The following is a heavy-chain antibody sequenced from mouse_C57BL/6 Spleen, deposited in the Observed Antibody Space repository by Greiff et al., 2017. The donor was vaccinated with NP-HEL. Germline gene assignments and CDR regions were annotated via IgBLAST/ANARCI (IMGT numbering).Heavy chain of an antibody. J-gene: IGHJ1*03. D-gene: IGHD2-1*01. CDR1: GYSITSGYD. CDR2: ISYSGST. Sequence: EVKLQESGPGMVKPSQSLSLTCTVTGYSITSGYDWHWIRHIPGNKLEWMGYISYSGSTNYNPSLKSRISITHDTSKNHFFLKLNSVTTEDTATYYCAREGYYGNYWYFDVWGTGTTVTVSS. CDR3: AREGYYGNYWYFDV. V-gene: IGHV3-1*01.